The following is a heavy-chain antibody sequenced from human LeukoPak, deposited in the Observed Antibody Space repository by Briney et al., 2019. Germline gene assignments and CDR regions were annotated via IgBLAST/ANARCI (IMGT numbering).Heavy chain of an antibody. V-gene: IGHV3-7*01. CDR2: IKGDGSVI. CDR3: AREGLPYSRDY. CDR1: GFTFSTYW. Sequence: PGGSLRLSCSTSGFTFSTYWMSWVRQTPEKGLEWVANIKGDGSVINYAESVNGRFTISRDNAKNSLSLQMYSLTDDDTGLYYCAREGLPYSRDYWGQGTLVTVSS. D-gene: IGHD4-11*01. J-gene: IGHJ4*02.